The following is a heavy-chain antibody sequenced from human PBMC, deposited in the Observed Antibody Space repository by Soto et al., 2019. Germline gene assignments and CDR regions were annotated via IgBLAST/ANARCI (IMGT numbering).Heavy chain of an antibody. CDR3: AKVKGIVVVPAAMGAFDI. V-gene: IGHV3-23*01. Sequence: GESLKISCAASGFTFSSYAMSWVRQAPGKGLEWVSAISGSGGSTYYADSVKGRFTISRDNSKNTLNLQMNSLRAEDTAVYYCAKVKGIVVVPAAMGAFDIWGQGTMVTVSS. CDR2: ISGSGGST. CDR1: GFTFSSYA. D-gene: IGHD2-2*01. J-gene: IGHJ3*02.